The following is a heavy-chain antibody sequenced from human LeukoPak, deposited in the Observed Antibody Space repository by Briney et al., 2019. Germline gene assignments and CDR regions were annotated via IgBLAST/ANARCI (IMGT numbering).Heavy chain of an antibody. Sequence: GGSLRLSCAASGFTFSSYSMNWVRQAPGKGLEWVSSISSSSYIYYADSVKGRFTIPRDNAKNSLYLQMNSLRAEDTAVYYCARGCSGGSCYWNYWGQGTLVTVSS. J-gene: IGHJ4*02. D-gene: IGHD2-15*01. V-gene: IGHV3-21*01. CDR2: ISSSSYI. CDR3: ARGCSGGSCYWNY. CDR1: GFTFSSYS.